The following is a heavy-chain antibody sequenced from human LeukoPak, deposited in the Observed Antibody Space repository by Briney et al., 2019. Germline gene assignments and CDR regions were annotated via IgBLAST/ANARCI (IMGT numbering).Heavy chain of an antibody. J-gene: IGHJ4*02. CDR1: GYTFTSYY. Sequence: SVKVSCKASGYTFTSYYMHWVRQAPGQGLEWMGRIIPILGIANYAQKFQGRVTITADKSTSTAYMELSSLRSEDTAVYYCARDPRVGSSGYPVGYWGQGTLVTVSS. CDR2: IIPILGIA. D-gene: IGHD3-22*01. CDR3: ARDPRVGSSGYPVGY. V-gene: IGHV1-69*04.